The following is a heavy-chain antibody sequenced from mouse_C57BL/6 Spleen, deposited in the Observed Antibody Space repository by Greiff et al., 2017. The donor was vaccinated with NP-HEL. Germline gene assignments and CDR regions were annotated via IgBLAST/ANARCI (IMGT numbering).Heavy chain of an antibody. D-gene: IGHD1-1*01. V-gene: IGHV14-1*01. Sequence: EVQLQQSGAELVRPGASVKLSCTASGFNIKDYYMHWVKQRPEQGLEWIGRIDPEDGDTEYAPKFQGKATMTVDTSSNTAYLQLSSLTSEDTAVYSSTTDYGSSSSFDYWGQGTTLTVSS. CDR1: GFNIKDYY. CDR3: TTDYGSSSSFDY. J-gene: IGHJ2*01. CDR2: IDPEDGDT.